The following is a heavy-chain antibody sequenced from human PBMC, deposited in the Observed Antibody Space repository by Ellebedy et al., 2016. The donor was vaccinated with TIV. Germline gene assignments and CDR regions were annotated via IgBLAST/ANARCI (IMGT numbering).Heavy chain of an antibody. Sequence: SETLSLTXTVSGGSISSYYWSWIRQPPGKGLEWIGYIYYSGSTNYNPSLKSRVTISVDTSKNQFSLKLSSVTAADTAVYYCARDSNTPGGYMDVWGKGTTVTVSS. D-gene: IGHD3-10*01. J-gene: IGHJ6*03. CDR1: GGSISSYY. CDR3: ARDSNTPGGYMDV. V-gene: IGHV4-59*13. CDR2: IYYSGST.